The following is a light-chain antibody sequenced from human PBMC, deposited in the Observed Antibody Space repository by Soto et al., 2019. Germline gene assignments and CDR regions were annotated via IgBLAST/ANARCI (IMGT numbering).Light chain of an antibody. CDR2: AAS. CDR1: QSIATY. V-gene: IGKV1-39*01. J-gene: IGKJ4*01. Sequence: DIQMTQSPPSLSASVGDRVTITCRASQSIATYLTWYQQKPGKAPQLLIYAASSLQSGVPSRFSGRGSGTDFTLTISSLQPEDFATYYCQESYSTPLTFGGGTRVE. CDR3: QESYSTPLT.